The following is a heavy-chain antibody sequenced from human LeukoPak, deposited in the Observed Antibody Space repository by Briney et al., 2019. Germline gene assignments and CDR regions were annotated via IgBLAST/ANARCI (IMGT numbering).Heavy chain of an antibody. CDR3: ARPNNFGGSGYYYVFFDY. D-gene: IGHD3-22*01. CDR2: INPSGST. J-gene: IGHJ4*02. Sequence: PSETLSLTCTVSDYSISGASYWVWIRQSPGKGLEWIGSINPSGSTYYNPSLRSRVTISVDTSNNQFSLELNSVTAADSAFYHCARPNNFGGSGYYYVFFDYWGQGTLVTVSS. CDR1: DYSISGASY. V-gene: IGHV4-38-2*02.